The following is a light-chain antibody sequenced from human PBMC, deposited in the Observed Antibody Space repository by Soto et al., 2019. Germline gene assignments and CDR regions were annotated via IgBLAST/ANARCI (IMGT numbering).Light chain of an antibody. V-gene: IGKV3-20*01. CDR2: GAS. J-gene: IGKJ2*01. CDR3: QQYGKSPT. CDR1: ESIASNY. Sequence: EIVLTQSPGTLSFSPGERATLSCRASESIASNYLAWYQQNFGQPPRLLIYGASDRATGVPDRFSGSGSGTDFTLTISRLEPEDFVVYYCQQYGKSPTFGRGTKLEIK.